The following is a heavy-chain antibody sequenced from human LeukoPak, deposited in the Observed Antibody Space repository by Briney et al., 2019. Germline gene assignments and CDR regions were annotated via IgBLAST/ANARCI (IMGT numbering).Heavy chain of an antibody. CDR3: ARDQYGSSVGGMDV. CDR2: ISSSGKYV. CDR1: GFGITTYS. J-gene: IGHJ6*02. D-gene: IGHD6-6*01. Sequence: GGSLRLSCSAAGFGITTYSMNWVRQAPGKGLEWVSSISSSGKYVYYGDSVKGRFTLSRDDAKNELYLQMNSLRAEDTALYYCARDQYGSSVGGMDVWGQGTTVTVSS. V-gene: IGHV3-21*06.